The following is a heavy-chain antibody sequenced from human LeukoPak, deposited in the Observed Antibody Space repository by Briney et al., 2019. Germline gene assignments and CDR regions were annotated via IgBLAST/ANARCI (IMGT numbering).Heavy chain of an antibody. CDR2: INSGGKST. Sequence: GGSLRLSCAASGFTFSSYWMHWVRQTPGKGLVWVSRINSGGKSTNYADSVKGRFTISRDNAKNTLYLQMNSLRVEDTAAYYCATVGMGATIGYWGQGTLVTVSS. J-gene: IGHJ4*02. D-gene: IGHD1-26*01. CDR3: ATVGMGATIGY. V-gene: IGHV3-74*01. CDR1: GFTFSSYW.